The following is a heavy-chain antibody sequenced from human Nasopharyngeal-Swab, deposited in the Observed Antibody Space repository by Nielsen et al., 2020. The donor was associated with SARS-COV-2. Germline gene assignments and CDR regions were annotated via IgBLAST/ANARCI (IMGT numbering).Heavy chain of an antibody. Sequence: SVQVSCKASGGTFSSYAISWVRQAPGQGLEWMGGIIPIFGTANYAQKSQGRVTITADKSTSTAYMELSSLRSEDTAVYYCARDRIEITIFGVVYYGMDVWGQGTTVTVSS. CDR1: GGTFSSYA. V-gene: IGHV1-69*06. D-gene: IGHD3-3*01. CDR2: IIPIFGTA. CDR3: ARDRIEITIFGVVYYGMDV. J-gene: IGHJ6*02.